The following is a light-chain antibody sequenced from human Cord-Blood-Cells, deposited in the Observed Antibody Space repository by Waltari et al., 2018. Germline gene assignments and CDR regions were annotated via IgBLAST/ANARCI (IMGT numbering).Light chain of an antibody. CDR1: SSDVGGYNY. CDR3: CSYTGSCPLVV. V-gene: IGLV2-14*01. Sequence: QSALTQPDSVSGSPGQSITISCTGTSSDVGGYNYVSWYQQHPGKAPKLMVYDVSKRPSGVSDRFSGSKSGNTASLTISGLQAEDEADYYCCSYTGSCPLVVFGAATKIAVL. CDR2: DVS. J-gene: IGLJ1*01.